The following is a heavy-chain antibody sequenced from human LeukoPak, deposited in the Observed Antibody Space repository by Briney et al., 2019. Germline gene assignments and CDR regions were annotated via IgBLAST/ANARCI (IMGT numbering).Heavy chain of an antibody. Sequence: ASVKVSCKASGYTFTSYGISWVRQAPGQVLEWMGWISAYNGNTNYAQKLQGRVTMTTDTSTSTAYMELRSLRSDDTAVYYCARDNIVVVPAAIPYYYYGMDVWGQGTTVTVSS. CDR1: GYTFTSYG. V-gene: IGHV1-18*01. CDR3: ARDNIVVVPAAIPYYYYGMDV. D-gene: IGHD2-2*01. J-gene: IGHJ6*02. CDR2: ISAYNGNT.